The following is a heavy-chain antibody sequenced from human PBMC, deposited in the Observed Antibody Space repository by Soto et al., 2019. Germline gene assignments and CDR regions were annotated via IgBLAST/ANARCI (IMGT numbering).Heavy chain of an antibody. CDR1: GGTFSSYT. CDR3: ARTYCGGDCPNWFDP. V-gene: IGHV1-69*02. CDR2: IIPILGIA. D-gene: IGHD2-21*02. J-gene: IGHJ5*02. Sequence: QVQLVQSGAEWKKPGSSVKVSCKASGGTFSSYTISWVRQAPGQGLEWMGRIIPILGIANCAQKFQGRVTITADKSTSSAYMELSSLRSEDTAVYYCARTYCGGDCPNWFDPWGQGTLVTVSS.